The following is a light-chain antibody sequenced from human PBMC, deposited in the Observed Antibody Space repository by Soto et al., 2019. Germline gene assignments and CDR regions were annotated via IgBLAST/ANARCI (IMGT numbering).Light chain of an antibody. CDR3: HQYNKWSPIT. CDR2: DAS. CDR1: YSVRSD. Sequence: IVMWHSPAALSVYPRERATLSCRASYSVRSDLACYQQKPGQSPMLLIFDASTRATGILAKFSGSGSGAEFTLTISNLQSEDFAVYYCHQYNKWSPITFGQRTRLEI. V-gene: IGKV3-15*01. J-gene: IGKJ5*01.